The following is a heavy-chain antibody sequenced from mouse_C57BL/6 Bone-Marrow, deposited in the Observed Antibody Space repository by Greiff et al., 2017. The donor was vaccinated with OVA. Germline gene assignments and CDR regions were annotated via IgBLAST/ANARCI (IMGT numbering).Heavy chain of an antibody. J-gene: IGHJ1*03. V-gene: IGHV5-17*01. Sequence: EVQLVESGGGLVKPGGSLKLSCAASGFTFSDYGMHWVRQAPEKGLEWVAYISSGSSTIYYAATVQGRFTISRDNAKNTLFLQMTSLRSEDTAMDYCARINDWYCEVWGTGTAVTVTS. CDR2: ISSGSSTI. CDR3: ARINDWYCEV. CDR1: GFTFSDYG.